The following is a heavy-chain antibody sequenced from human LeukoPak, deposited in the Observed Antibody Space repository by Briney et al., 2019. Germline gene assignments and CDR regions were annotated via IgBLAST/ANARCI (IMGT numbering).Heavy chain of an antibody. V-gene: IGHV3-20*04. CDR3: ARESIPKGHAFDI. J-gene: IGHJ3*02. Sequence: GGSLRLSCAASGFTFTKYWMTWVRQAPGKGLEWVSGINWNGGSTGYADSVKGRFTISRDNAKNSLYLQMNSLRAEDTALYYCARESIPKGHAFDIWGQGTMVTVSS. D-gene: IGHD2-21*01. CDR1: GFTFTKYW. CDR2: INWNGGST.